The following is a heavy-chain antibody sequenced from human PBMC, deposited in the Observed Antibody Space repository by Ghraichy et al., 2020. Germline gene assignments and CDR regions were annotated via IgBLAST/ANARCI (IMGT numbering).Heavy chain of an antibody. CDR1: GFTFSSYS. CDR3: ARDLSYSTVTTKGFDY. V-gene: IGHV3-48*02. D-gene: IGHD4-11*01. J-gene: IGHJ4*02. Sequence: GGSLRLSCAASGFTFSSYSMNWVRQAPGKGLEWVSYISSSSSTIYYADSVKGRFTISRDNAKNSLYLQMNSLRDEDTAVYYCARDLSYSTVTTKGFDYWGQGTLVTVSS. CDR2: ISSSSSTI.